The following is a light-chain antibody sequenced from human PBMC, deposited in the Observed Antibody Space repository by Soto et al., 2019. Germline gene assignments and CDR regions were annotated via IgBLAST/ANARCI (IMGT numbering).Light chain of an antibody. J-gene: IGLJ1*01. Sequence: QSALTQPASVSGSPGQSITISGTGTSSDVGNYNLVSWYQQHTGKATKLMIYEVSKRPSGVSNRFSGSKSGNTASLTISGLQAEDEADYYCCSYAGSSTPVIFGTGTKLTVL. CDR3: CSYAGSSTPVI. CDR2: EVS. V-gene: IGLV2-23*02. CDR1: SSDVGNYNL.